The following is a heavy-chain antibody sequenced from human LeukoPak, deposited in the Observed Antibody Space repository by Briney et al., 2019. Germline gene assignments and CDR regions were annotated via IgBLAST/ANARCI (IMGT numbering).Heavy chain of an antibody. V-gene: IGHV4-31*03. Sequence: SETLSLTCTVSGGSISSGGYYWSWIRQHPGKGLEWIGYIYYSGSTNYNPSLKSRVTISVDTSKNQFSLKLSSVTAADTAVYYCARSYCSSTSCYRHYYYYMDVWGKGTTVTVSS. J-gene: IGHJ6*03. D-gene: IGHD2-2*01. CDR1: GGSISSGGYY. CDR3: ARSYCSSTSCYRHYYYYMDV. CDR2: IYYSGST.